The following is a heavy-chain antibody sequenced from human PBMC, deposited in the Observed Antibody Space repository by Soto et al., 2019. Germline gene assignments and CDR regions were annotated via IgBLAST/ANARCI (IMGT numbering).Heavy chain of an antibody. Sequence: GGSLRLSCAASGFTFSSYGMHWVRQAPGKGLEWVAVISYDGSNKYYADSVKGRFTISRDNSKNTLYLQMNSLRAEDTAVYYCANAIRPPPDYYYGMDVWGQGTTVTVSS. CDR1: GFTFSSYG. V-gene: IGHV3-30*18. CDR3: ANAIRPPPDYYYGMDV. D-gene: IGHD6-6*01. CDR2: ISYDGSNK. J-gene: IGHJ6*02.